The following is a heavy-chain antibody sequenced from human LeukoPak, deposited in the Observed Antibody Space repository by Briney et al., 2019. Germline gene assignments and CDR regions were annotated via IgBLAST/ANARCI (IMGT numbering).Heavy chain of an antibody. Sequence: GGSLRLSCAAYGFTFSSYCMSWVRQAPGKGLEWVGKIKQDRSEQYHVDSVKGPFPNTSDNAKNSMYLQMNSLRAEDSAVDCCARESLRTVVYHYWGQGTLVTVSS. V-gene: IGHV3-7*01. J-gene: IGHJ4*02. D-gene: IGHD2-15*01. CDR1: GFTFSSYC. CDR3: ARESLRTVVYHY. CDR2: IKQDRSEQ.